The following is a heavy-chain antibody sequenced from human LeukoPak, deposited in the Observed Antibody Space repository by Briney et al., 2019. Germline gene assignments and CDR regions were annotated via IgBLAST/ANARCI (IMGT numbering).Heavy chain of an antibody. CDR2: ISYDGSNK. D-gene: IGHD3-22*01. Sequence: GSLRLSCAASGFTFSSYAMHWVRQAPGKGLEWVAVISYDGSNKYYADSVKGRFTISRDNSKNTLYLQMISLRAEDTAVYYCARQGVTMIVVVRHYFDYWGQGTLVTVSS. V-gene: IGHV3-30*01. CDR1: GFTFSSYA. CDR3: ARQGVTMIVVVRHYFDY. J-gene: IGHJ4*02.